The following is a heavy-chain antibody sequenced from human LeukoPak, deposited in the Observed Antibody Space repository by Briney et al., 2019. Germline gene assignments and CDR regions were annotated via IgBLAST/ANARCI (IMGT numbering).Heavy chain of an antibody. Sequence: PSETLSLTCAVYGGSFSGYYWSWIRQPPGKGLEWIGEINHSGSTNYNPSLKSRVTISVDTSKNQFSLKLSSVTAADTAVYYCARGTGDLGSKIVVPAAILYNWFDPWGQGTLVTVSS. V-gene: IGHV4-34*01. CDR3: ARGTGDLGSKIVVPAAILYNWFDP. J-gene: IGHJ5*02. CDR1: GGSFSGYY. CDR2: INHSGST. D-gene: IGHD2-2*01.